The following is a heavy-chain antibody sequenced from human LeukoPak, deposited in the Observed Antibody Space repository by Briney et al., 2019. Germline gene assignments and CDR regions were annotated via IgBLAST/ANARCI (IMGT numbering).Heavy chain of an antibody. CDR1: GFTFDDYG. D-gene: IGHD4-23*01. J-gene: IGHJ4*02. CDR3: AKDFGNSFDY. Sequence: GGSLRLSCAASGFTFDDYGMSWVRQAPGKGLEWVAFIRYDGSNKYYADSVKGRFTISRDNSKNTLYLQMNSLRAEDTAVYYCAKDFGNSFDYWGQGTLVTVSS. CDR2: IRYDGSNK. V-gene: IGHV3-30*02.